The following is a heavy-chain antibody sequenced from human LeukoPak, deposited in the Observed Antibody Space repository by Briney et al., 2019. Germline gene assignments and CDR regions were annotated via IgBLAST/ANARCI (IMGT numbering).Heavy chain of an antibody. Sequence: SETLSLTCTVSGGSISSSYWSWIRQPPGKGLEWIGYIYYSGSTNYNPSLKSRVAISIDTSKNQFSLKLNSLTAADTAVYYCARATWDGYMFDYWGQGSLVTVTS. V-gene: IGHV4-59*01. J-gene: IGHJ4*02. D-gene: IGHD5-24*01. CDR3: ARATWDGYMFDY. CDR2: IYYSGST. CDR1: GGSISSSY.